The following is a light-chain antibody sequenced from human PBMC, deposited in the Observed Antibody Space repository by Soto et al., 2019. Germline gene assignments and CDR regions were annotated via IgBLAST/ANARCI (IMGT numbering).Light chain of an antibody. V-gene: IGLV2-14*03. CDR3: SSYTTSTTRV. J-gene: IGLJ3*02. CDR1: SNDIGVYNF. CDR2: DVI. Sequence: QSALTQPASVSGSPGQSITISCTGTSNDIGVYNFVFWYQQHPGRAPKLMIYDVINRPAGVSDRFSGSKSGNTASLTISGLQAEDEADYYCSSYTTSTTRVFGGGTKLTV.